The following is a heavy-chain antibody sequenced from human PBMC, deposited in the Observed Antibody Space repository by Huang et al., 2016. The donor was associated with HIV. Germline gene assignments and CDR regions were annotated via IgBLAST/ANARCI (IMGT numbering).Heavy chain of an antibody. CDR1: GFTFSSYW. Sequence: EVQLVESGGGLVQPGGSLSLSCEDFGFTFSSYWMSWFRQVQGKGLEWVGNIKQDGSEKYYVDSVRGRFTISRDNAKNSMYLRMNSLRAEDTAVYYCARDRLDLRTFDMWGQGTMVTVSS. J-gene: IGHJ3*02. D-gene: IGHD2-21*01. CDR2: IKQDGSEK. V-gene: IGHV3-7*01. CDR3: ARDRLDLRTFDM.